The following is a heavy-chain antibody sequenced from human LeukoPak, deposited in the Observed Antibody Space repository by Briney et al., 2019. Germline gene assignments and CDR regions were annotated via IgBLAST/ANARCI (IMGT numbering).Heavy chain of an antibody. J-gene: IGHJ4*02. CDR3: ATYTTVATSPSSINDY. CDR1: GFTFSSYW. Sequence: GGSLRLSCAASGFTFSSYWMSWVRQAPGKGLEWVANIKQDGSEKHYVDSVKGRFTISRDNAKNSLYLQMNSLRAEDTAVYYCATYTTVATSPSSINDYWGQGTLVTVSS. D-gene: IGHD4-17*01. CDR2: IKQDGSEK. V-gene: IGHV3-7*01.